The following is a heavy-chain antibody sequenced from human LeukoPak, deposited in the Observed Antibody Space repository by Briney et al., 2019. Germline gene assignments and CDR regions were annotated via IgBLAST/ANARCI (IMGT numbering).Heavy chain of an antibody. J-gene: IGHJ3*02. V-gene: IGHV3-48*03. D-gene: IGHD5-24*01. CDR1: GFPFSDHE. CDR3: ARRTHGAFAI. CDR2: ISSSGSDK. Sequence: GSLRLSCAASGFPFSDHEMNWVRQAPGKGLEWVSYISSSGSDKYYPDSVKGRFTISRDNAKNSLYLQMNSLRAEDTAVYYCARRTHGAFAIWGRGTKVTVSS.